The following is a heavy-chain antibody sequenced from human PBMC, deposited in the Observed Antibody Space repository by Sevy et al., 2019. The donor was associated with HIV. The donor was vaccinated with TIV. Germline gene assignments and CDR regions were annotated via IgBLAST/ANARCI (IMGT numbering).Heavy chain of an antibody. CDR2: IIPIFGTA. J-gene: IGHJ4*02. V-gene: IGHV1-69*13. CDR3: AREPICSGGSCRYFYYFDY. CDR1: GGTFSSYA. D-gene: IGHD2-15*01. Sequence: ASVKVSCKASGGTFSSYAISWVRQAPGQGLEWMGRIIPIFGTANYAQKFQGRVTITADESTSTAYMELSSLRSEDTAVYYCAREPICSGGSCRYFYYFDYWGQGTLVTVSS.